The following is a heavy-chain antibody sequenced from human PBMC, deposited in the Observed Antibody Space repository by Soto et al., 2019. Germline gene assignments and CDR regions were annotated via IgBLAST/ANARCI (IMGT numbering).Heavy chain of an antibody. J-gene: IGHJ3*02. Sequence: ASLKLSCKASGYTFTGYYRHCGRQTPRQGLGWMGWINPNSGGTNYAQKLQGRVTMTTDTSMSTAYMELRSLRSDDTAVYYCARDITGIAGAGPYALDIWGQGTMVTVSS. CDR1: GYTFTGYY. CDR2: INPNSGGT. D-gene: IGHD6-13*01. CDR3: ARDITGIAGAGPYALDI. V-gene: IGHV1-2*02.